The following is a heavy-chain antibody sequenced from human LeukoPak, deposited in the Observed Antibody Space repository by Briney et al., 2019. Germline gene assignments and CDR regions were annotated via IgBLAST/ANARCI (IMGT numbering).Heavy chain of an antibody. CDR1: GFTVSSNY. J-gene: IGHJ4*02. D-gene: IGHD1-20*01. V-gene: IGHV3-53*01. Sequence: GGSLRLSCAASGFTVSSNYMSWVRQAPGKGLEWVSVIYSGGSTYYADSVKGRFTISRDNSKKTVFLQMNSLRAEDTAIYYCAREIPSNWNDAFDYWGQGTLVTVSS. CDR2: IYSGGST. CDR3: AREIPSNWNDAFDY.